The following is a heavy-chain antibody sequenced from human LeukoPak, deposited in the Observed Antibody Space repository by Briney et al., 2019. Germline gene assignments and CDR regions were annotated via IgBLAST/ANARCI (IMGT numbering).Heavy chain of an antibody. D-gene: IGHD1-26*01. CDR1: GFTFSSYA. CDR2: ISYDGSNK. V-gene: IGHV3-30*04. Sequence: GGSLRLSCAASGFTFSSYAMSWVRQAPGKGLEWVAVISYDGSNKYYADSVKGRFTISRDNSKNTLYLQMNSLRAEDTAVYYCARPLVSGHYYYYGMDVWGQGTTVTVSS. CDR3: ARPLVSGHYYYYGMDV. J-gene: IGHJ6*02.